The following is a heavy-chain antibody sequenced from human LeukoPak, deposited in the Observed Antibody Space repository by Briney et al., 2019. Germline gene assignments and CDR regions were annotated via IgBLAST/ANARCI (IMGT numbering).Heavy chain of an antibody. CDR2: IYYSGST. CDR3: AGRPRGSYHNWFDP. D-gene: IGHD1-26*01. V-gene: IGHV4-61*05. CDR1: GDSISSSSYY. Sequence: PSETLSLTCTVSGDSISSSSYYWGWIRQPPGKGLEWIGYIYYSGSTNYNPSLKSRVTISVDKSKNQFSLKLSSVTAADTAVYYCAGRPRGSYHNWFDPWGQGTLVTVSS. J-gene: IGHJ5*02.